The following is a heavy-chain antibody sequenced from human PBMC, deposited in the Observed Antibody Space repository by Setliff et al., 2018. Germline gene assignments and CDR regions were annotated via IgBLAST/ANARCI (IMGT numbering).Heavy chain of an antibody. Sequence: PGGSLRLSCAASGFTFSDYYMSWIRQAPGKGLEWVSYITNSGGTIYYAASVRGRFAIARDNSKNILYLQMNSLRRDDTALYFCARAIGDYVMDSWGQGTLVTVSS. CDR2: ITNSGGTI. V-gene: IGHV3-11*01. CDR1: GFTFSDYY. J-gene: IGHJ4*02. CDR3: ARAIGDYVMDS. D-gene: IGHD4-17*01.